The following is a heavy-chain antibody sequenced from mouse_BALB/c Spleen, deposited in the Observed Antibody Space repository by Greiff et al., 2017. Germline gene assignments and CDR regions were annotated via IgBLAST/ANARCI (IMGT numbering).Heavy chain of an antibody. Sequence: VQLQESGPGLVAPSQSLSITCTVSGFSLTSYDISWIRQPPGKGLEWLGVIWTGGGTNYNSAFMSRLSISKDNSKSQVFLKMNSLQTDDTAIYYCVRPQLTGALYYAMDYWGQGTSVTVSS. CDR3: VRPQLTGALYYAMDY. CDR1: GFSLTSYD. D-gene: IGHD4-1*01. CDR2: IWTGGGT. J-gene: IGHJ4*01. V-gene: IGHV2-9-2*01.